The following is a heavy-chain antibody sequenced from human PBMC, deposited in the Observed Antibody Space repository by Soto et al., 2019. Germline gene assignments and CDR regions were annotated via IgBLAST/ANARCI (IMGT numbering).Heavy chain of an antibody. D-gene: IGHD3-16*01. J-gene: IGHJ6*03. CDR1: GFSFGDSA. Sequence: DVQLVESGGGLVQPGRSLRLSCTTSGFSFGDSAMSWFRQAPGKGLEWVGFVRSQHHGGTIVYAASVKGRFTISRDDSKSIAYLQMDSLKIEDTAVYYCIRGGGYSYMDVWGKGTTVTVSS. V-gene: IGHV3-49*03. CDR3: IRGGGYSYMDV. CDR2: VRSQHHGGTI.